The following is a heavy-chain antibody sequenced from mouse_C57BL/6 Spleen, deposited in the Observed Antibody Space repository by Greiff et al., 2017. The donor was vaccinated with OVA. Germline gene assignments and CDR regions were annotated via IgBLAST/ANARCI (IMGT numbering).Heavy chain of an antibody. CDR2: IHPSDSDT. Sequence: QVQLQQPGAELVKPGASVKVSCKVSGYTFTSYWMHWVKQRPGQGLEWIGRIHPSDSDTNYNQKFKGKATLTVDKSSSTAYMQLSSLTSEDSAVYYCATDSSGYPFAYWGQGTLVTVSA. V-gene: IGHV1-74*01. CDR1: GYTFTSYW. J-gene: IGHJ3*01. CDR3: ATDSSGYPFAY. D-gene: IGHD3-2*02.